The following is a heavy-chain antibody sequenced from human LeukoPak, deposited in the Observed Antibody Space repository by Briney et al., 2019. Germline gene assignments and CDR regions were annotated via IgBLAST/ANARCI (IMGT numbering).Heavy chain of an antibody. CDR3: AKATAVAAFDI. V-gene: IGHV3-9*01. CDR1: GFTFDDYA. Sequence: GGSLRLSCAASGFTFDDYAMHWVRQAPGKGLEWVSGISWNSGSIGYADSVKGRFTISRDNAKNSLYLQMNSLRAEDTALYYCAKATAVAAFDIWGQGTMVTVSS. D-gene: IGHD2-2*01. CDR2: ISWNSGSI. J-gene: IGHJ3*02.